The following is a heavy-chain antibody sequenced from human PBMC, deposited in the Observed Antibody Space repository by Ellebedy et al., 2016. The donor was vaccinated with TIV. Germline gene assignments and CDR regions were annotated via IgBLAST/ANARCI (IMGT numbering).Heavy chain of an antibody. CDR1: GFTFSNYW. D-gene: IGHD3-9*01. J-gene: IGHJ4*02. Sequence: GESLKISXRASGFTFSNYWMTWVRQAPGKGLEWVANIKEDGSEKNYVDSVKGRFTISRDNAKNSLYLQMNSLRVEDTAMYYCARRGDYDWYPDFWGQGALVTVSS. V-gene: IGHV3-7*01. CDR2: IKEDGSEK. CDR3: ARRGDYDWYPDF.